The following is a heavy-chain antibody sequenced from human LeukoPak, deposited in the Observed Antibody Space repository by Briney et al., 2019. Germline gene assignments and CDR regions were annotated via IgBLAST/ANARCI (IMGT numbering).Heavy chain of an antibody. J-gene: IGHJ4*02. CDR1: GFTFSSYA. CDR2: ISYDGSNK. CDR3: ARYCSGGSCYSSFDY. Sequence: GRSLRLSCAASGFTFSSYAMHWVRQAPGKGLEWVAVISYDGSNKYYADSVKGRFTISRDNSKNTLYLQMNSLRAEDTAVYYCARYCSGGSCYSSFDYWGQGTLVTVSS. V-gene: IGHV3-30-3*01. D-gene: IGHD2-15*01.